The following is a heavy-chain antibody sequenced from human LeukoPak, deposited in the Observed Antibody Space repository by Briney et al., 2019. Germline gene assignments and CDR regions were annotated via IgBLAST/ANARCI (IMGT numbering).Heavy chain of an antibody. Sequence: KPGGSLRRSCAASGFTVSNAWMSWVRQAPGKGLEWVGRIKSKTDGETTDYAAPVKGRFTISRDDSKNTLYLQMNSLKTEDTAVYYCTTVYSDSGGFYFNYCDYWGQGTLVTVST. V-gene: IGHV3-15*01. D-gene: IGHD3-22*01. CDR1: GFTVSNAW. CDR2: IKSKTDGETT. CDR3: TTVYSDSGGFYFNYCDY. J-gene: IGHJ4*02.